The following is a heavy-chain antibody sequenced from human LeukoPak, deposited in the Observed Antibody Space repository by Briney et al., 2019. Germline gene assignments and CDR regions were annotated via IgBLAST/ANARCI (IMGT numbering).Heavy chain of an antibody. Sequence: ASVKVSCKASGYTFNNSIISWGRQVPGQGLEWEGWISPHSHTTHYAEKVQGRVTMTTDTSTTTVYMELRSLRPDDTAVYFCTRCHKMLYWLQGTPVTVSS. V-gene: IGHV1-18*01. CDR2: ISPHSHTT. CDR1: GYTFNNSI. CDR3: TRCHKMLY. D-gene: IGHD3-16*01. J-gene: IGHJ4*02.